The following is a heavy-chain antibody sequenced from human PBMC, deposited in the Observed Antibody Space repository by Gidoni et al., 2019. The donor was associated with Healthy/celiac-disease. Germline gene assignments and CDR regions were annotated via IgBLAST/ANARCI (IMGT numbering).Heavy chain of an antibody. CDR3: ARSIVVVVAATDAFDY. V-gene: IGHV1-69*01. J-gene: IGHJ4*02. CDR2: IIPIFGTA. Sequence: VRQAPGQGLEWMGGIIPIFGTANYAQKFQGRVTITADESTSTAYMELSSLRSEDTAVYYCARSIVVVVAATDAFDYWGQGTLVTVSS. D-gene: IGHD2-15*01.